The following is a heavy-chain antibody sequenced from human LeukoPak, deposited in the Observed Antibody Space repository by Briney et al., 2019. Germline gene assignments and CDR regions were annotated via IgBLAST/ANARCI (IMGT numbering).Heavy chain of an antibody. J-gene: IGHJ6*02. CDR2: IYYSGST. D-gene: IGHD6-13*01. CDR1: GGSISSYY. Sequence: SETLSLTCTVSGGSISSYYWSWIRQPPGKGLEWIGYIYYSGSTNYNPSLKGRVTISVDTSKNQFSLKLSSVTAADTAVYYCATSIAAAGSVYYYYYGMDVWGQGTTVTVSS. CDR3: ATSIAAAGSVYYYYYGMDV. V-gene: IGHV4-59*01.